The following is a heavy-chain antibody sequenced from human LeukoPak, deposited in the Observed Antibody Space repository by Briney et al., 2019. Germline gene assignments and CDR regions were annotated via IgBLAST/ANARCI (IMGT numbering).Heavy chain of an antibody. Sequence: PSETLSLTCTVSGGSISSYYWSWIRQPPGKGLEWIGYIYYSGSTNYNPSLKSRVTISVDTSKNQFSPKLSSVTAADTAVYYCARADIVVVPAAFDYWGQGTLVTVSS. D-gene: IGHD2-2*01. V-gene: IGHV4-59*01. J-gene: IGHJ4*02. CDR1: GGSISSYY. CDR3: ARADIVVVPAAFDY. CDR2: IYYSGST.